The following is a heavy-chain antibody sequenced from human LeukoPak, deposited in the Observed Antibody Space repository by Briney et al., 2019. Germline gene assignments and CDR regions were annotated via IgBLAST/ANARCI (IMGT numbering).Heavy chain of an antibody. V-gene: IGHV3-21*01. CDR1: GFTFSSYS. Sequence: GGSLRLSCAASGFTFSSYSMNWVRQAPGKGLEWVSSINSSSSYIYYADSVKGRFTISRDNTKNSLYLQMNSLRAEETDVYYCARGVRDFDYWGQGTLVTVSS. CDR2: INSSSSYI. D-gene: IGHD3-3*01. J-gene: IGHJ4*02. CDR3: ARGVRDFDY.